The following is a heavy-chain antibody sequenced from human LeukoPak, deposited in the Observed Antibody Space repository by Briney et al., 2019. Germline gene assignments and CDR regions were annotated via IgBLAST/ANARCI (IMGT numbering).Heavy chain of an antibody. Sequence: GGSLRLSCAASGFTFSSYAMSWVRQAPGTGLEWVSTISGSGGNTYYADSVKGRFTISRDNSRNTLYLQMNSLRAEDTAVYYCARDQWPYYFDYWGQGTLVTVSS. V-gene: IGHV3-23*01. CDR1: GFTFSSYA. CDR3: ARDQWPYYFDY. J-gene: IGHJ4*02. CDR2: ISGSGGNT. D-gene: IGHD6-19*01.